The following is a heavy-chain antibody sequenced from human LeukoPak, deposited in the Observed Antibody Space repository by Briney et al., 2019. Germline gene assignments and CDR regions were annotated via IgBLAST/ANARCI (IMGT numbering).Heavy chain of an antibody. D-gene: IGHD3-10*01. CDR3: ASLRRFGELVP. V-gene: IGHV4-59*01. J-gene: IGHJ5*02. CDR1: GGSISSYY. Sequence: SETLSLTCTVSGGSISSYYWSWIRQPPGKGLEWIGYIYYSGSTNYNPSLKSRVTISVDTSKNQFSLKLSSVTAADTAVYYCASLRRFGELVPWGQGTLVTVSS. CDR2: IYYSGST.